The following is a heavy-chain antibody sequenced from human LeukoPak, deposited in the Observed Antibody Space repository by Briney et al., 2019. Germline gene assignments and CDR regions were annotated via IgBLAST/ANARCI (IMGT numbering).Heavy chain of an antibody. CDR2: IRSTANGYAT. J-gene: IGHJ4*02. Sequence: GGSLRLSSAASGFTFNGSALHWVRPAPGEGVGWVGRIRSTANGYATAYAASVKGRFTISRDDSKNTAYLQMNSMKTEDTAVYYCTRRYYVSSGYYRDYWGQGTLVTVSS. CDR3: TRRYYVSSGYYRDY. V-gene: IGHV3-73*01. CDR1: GFTFNGSA. D-gene: IGHD3-22*01.